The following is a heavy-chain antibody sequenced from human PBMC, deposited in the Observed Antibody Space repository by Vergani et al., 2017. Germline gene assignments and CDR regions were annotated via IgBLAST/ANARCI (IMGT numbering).Heavy chain of an antibody. Sequence: QVQLVESGGGVVQPGRSLRLSCAASGFTFSSYGMHWVRQAPGKGLEWVAVISYDGSNKYYADSVKGRFTISRDNSKNTLYLQMNSLRAEDTAVYYCAKDLNWNDARYYYYYMDVWGKGTTVTVSS. CDR3: AKDLNWNDARYYYYYMDV. CDR1: GFTFSSYG. CDR2: ISYDGSNK. D-gene: IGHD1-1*01. V-gene: IGHV3-30*18. J-gene: IGHJ6*03.